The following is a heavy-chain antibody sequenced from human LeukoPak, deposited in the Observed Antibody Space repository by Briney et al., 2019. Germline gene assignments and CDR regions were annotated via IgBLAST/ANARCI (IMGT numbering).Heavy chain of an antibody. CDR3: ARGGLVGATGAGLHDY. CDR2: IYHSGST. D-gene: IGHD1-26*01. CDR1: GGSISSSNW. Sequence: SGTLSLTCAVPGGSISSSNWWSWVRQPPGKGLGWIGEIYHSGSTNYNPSLKSRGTISVDKSKNQFSLKLSSVTAADTAVYSSARGGLVGATGAGLHDYWGQGTLVTVSS. V-gene: IGHV4-4*02. J-gene: IGHJ4*02.